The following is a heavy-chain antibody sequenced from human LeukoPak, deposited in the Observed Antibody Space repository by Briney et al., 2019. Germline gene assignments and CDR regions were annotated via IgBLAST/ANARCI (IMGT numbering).Heavy chain of an antibody. J-gene: IGHJ4*02. CDR2: IYYSGST. CDR3: ARHYYDSSGSPFDY. CDR1: GGSISSYY. V-gene: IGHV4-59*08. D-gene: IGHD3-22*01. Sequence: SETLSLTCTVSGGSISSYYWSWIRQPPGKGLEWIGYIYYSGSTNYNPSLKSRVTISVDTSKNQFSLKLSSATAADTAVYYCARHYYDSSGSPFDYWGQGTLVTVSS.